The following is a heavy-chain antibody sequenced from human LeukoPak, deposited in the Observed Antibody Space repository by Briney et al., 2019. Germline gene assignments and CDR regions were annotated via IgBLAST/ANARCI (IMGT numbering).Heavy chain of an antibody. CDR3: AKSPLSDYGDTDY. J-gene: IGHJ4*02. CDR1: GFTFSSYA. CDR2: ISGSGGSP. D-gene: IGHD4-17*01. V-gene: IGHV3-23*01. Sequence: GGSLRLSCAASGFTFSSYAMSWVRQAPGKGLEWVSAISGSGGSPYYADSVKGRFTISGATSKNTLYLQRNSLRAEDTAVYYFAKSPLSDYGDTDYWGQGTLVTVSS.